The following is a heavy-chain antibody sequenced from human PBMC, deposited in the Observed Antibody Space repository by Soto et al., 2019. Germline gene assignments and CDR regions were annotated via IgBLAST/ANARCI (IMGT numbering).Heavy chain of an antibody. J-gene: IGHJ5*02. V-gene: IGHV4-34*01. D-gene: IGHD6-13*01. CDR1: GGSFSGYY. CDR2: INHSGST. CDR3: ARVTIAAAGTDWFDP. Sequence: SETLSLTCAVYGGSFSGYYWSWIRQPPGKGLEWIGEINHSGSTNYNPSLKSRVTISVDTSKNQFSLKLSSVAAADTAVYYCARVTIAAAGTDWFDPWGQGTLVTVSS.